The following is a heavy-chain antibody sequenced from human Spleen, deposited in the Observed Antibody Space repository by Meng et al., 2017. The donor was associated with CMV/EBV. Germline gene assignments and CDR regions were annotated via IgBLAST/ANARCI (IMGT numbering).Heavy chain of an antibody. Sequence: GRSLRLACAASGFIFSSYGMPWVRQTPGKGLEWVAVIWYDGSNKYYADSVKGRFTISRDNSKNMLYLQMNSLRVEDTALYYCASELRWGQGTLVTVSS. CDR1: GFIFSSYG. CDR2: IWYDGSNK. J-gene: IGHJ4*02. CDR3: ASELR. V-gene: IGHV3-33*01.